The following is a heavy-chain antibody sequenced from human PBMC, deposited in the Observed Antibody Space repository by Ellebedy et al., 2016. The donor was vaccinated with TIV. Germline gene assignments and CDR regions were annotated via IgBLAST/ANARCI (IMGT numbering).Heavy chain of an antibody. CDR3: AREIDAFDI. V-gene: IGHV4-30-2*01. Sequence: MPSETLSLTCAVSGGSISNGVYSWSWIRQPPGKGLEWIGYIYHSGSTYYNPSLKSRVTISVDRSKNQFSLKLSSVTAADTAVYYCAREIDAFDIWGQGTMVTVSS. CDR1: GGSISNGVYS. CDR2: IYHSGST. J-gene: IGHJ3*02.